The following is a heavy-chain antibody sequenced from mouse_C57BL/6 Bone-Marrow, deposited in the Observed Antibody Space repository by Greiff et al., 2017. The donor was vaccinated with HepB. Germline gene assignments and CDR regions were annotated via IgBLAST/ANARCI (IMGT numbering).Heavy chain of an antibody. V-gene: IGHV5-16*01. D-gene: IGHD1-1*01. CDR1: GFTFSDYY. Sequence: EVQLVESEGGLVQPGSSMKLSCTASGFTFSDYYMAWVRQVPEKGLEWVANINYDGSSTYYLDSLKSRFIISRDNAKNILYLQMSSLQSEDTATYYCARTPTVVAPYAMDYWGQGTSVTVSS. CDR3: ARTPTVVAPYAMDY. CDR2: INYDGSST. J-gene: IGHJ4*01.